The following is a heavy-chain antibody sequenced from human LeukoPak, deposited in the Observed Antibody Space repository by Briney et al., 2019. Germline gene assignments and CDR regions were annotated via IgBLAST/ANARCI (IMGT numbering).Heavy chain of an antibody. V-gene: IGHV1-18*01. CDR1: GYTFTSYG. CDR2: ISAYNGNT. J-gene: IGHJ5*02. Sequence: ASVKLSCKASGYTFTSYGISWLRQAPGQGLEWMGWISAYNGNTNYALKLQGRVTMDTDTSTSTAYMDLRSLRSDDAAVYYCARGHDSDLYNCFEPWGRGTLVVVSS. D-gene: IGHD3-16*02. CDR3: ARGHDSDLYNCFEP.